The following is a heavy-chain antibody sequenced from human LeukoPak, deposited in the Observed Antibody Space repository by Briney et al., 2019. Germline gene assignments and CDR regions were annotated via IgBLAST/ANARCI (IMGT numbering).Heavy chain of an antibody. CDR3: ARAIFRSGWSSIPDAFDI. J-gene: IGHJ3*02. CDR2: IYSGGST. V-gene: IGHV3-66*01. CDR1: EFSVGSNY. Sequence: PGGSLRLSCAASEFSVGSNYMTWVRQAPGKGLEWVSLIYSGGSTYYADSVKGRFTISRDNAKNSLYLQMNSLRAEDTAVYYCARAIFRSGWSSIPDAFDIWGQGTMVTVSS. D-gene: IGHD6-19*01.